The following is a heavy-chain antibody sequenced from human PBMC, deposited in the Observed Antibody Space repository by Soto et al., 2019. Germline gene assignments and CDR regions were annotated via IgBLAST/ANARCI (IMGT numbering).Heavy chain of an antibody. D-gene: IGHD6-6*01. V-gene: IGHV3-23*01. Sequence: EVQLLESGGGLVQPGGSLRLSWAASGFTFSSYAMSWVRQAPGKGLEWVSAISGSGGSTYYADSVKGRFTISRDNSKNTLYLQMNSLRAEDTAVYYCAKERAEQLVLRTWFDPWGQGTLVTVSS. J-gene: IGHJ5*02. CDR1: GFTFSSYA. CDR3: AKERAEQLVLRTWFDP. CDR2: ISGSGGST.